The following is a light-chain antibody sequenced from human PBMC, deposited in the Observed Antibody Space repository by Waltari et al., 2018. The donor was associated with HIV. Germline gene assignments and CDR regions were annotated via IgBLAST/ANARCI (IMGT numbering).Light chain of an antibody. CDR3: AAWDDSLSGHVV. CDR2: TNN. J-gene: IGLJ2*01. CDR1: DSNIGSNT. Sequence: QSVLTQPPSASGTPGQRITISCSGSDSNIGSNTVNWYQHLPGTAPKLLIYTNNQRPSGVPDRFPASKSGTSASLAISGLQSEDEAVYYCAAWDDSLSGHVVFGGGTKLTVL. V-gene: IGLV1-44*01.